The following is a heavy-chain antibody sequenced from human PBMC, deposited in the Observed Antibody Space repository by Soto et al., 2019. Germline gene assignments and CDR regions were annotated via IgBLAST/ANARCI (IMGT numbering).Heavy chain of an antibody. Sequence: PGGSLRLSCAASGFTFSSYAMSWVRQAPGKGLELVSAISGSGGSTYYADSVKGRFTISRDNSKNTLYLQMNSLRAEDTAVYYCAKDLYDSSGYPGFDYWGQGTLVTVSS. D-gene: IGHD3-22*01. V-gene: IGHV3-23*01. J-gene: IGHJ4*02. CDR3: AKDLYDSSGYPGFDY. CDR2: ISGSGGST. CDR1: GFTFSSYA.